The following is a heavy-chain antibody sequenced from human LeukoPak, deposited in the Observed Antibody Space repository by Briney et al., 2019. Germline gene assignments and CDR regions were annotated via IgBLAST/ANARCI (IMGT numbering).Heavy chain of an antibody. Sequence: TGGSLRLSCAASGFTFSSYAMSWVRQAPGKGLEWVSAISGSGGSTYYADSVKGRFTISRDNSKNTLYLQMNSLRAEDTAVYYCAKIPGYSSVYYFDYWGQGTLVTVSS. V-gene: IGHV3-23*01. CDR2: ISGSGGST. CDR3: AKIPGYSSVYYFDY. D-gene: IGHD6-19*01. CDR1: GFTFSSYA. J-gene: IGHJ4*02.